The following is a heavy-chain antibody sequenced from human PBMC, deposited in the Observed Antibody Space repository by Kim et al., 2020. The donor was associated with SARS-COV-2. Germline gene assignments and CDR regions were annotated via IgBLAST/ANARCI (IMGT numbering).Heavy chain of an antibody. Sequence: GWSLRLSCAASGFTFSSYAMHWVRQAPGKGLEWVAVISYDGSNKYYADSVKGRFTISRDNSKNTLYLQMNSLRAEDTAVYYCAREGGITMIVVVIHNYYFDYWGQGTLVTVSS. CDR1: GFTFSSYA. V-gene: IGHV3-30*04. D-gene: IGHD3-22*01. J-gene: IGHJ4*02. CDR3: AREGGITMIVVVIHNYYFDY. CDR2: ISYDGSNK.